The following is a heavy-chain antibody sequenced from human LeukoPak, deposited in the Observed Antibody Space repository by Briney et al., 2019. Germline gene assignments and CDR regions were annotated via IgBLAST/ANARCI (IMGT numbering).Heavy chain of an antibody. D-gene: IGHD1-26*01. CDR2: ISASSSVR. V-gene: IGHV3-48*04. CDR1: GFTFNSYS. J-gene: IGHJ4*02. CDR3: ARDRGGSYSEIDY. Sequence: GRSLRLSCTASGFTFNSYSLNCVRQAPGTGLERVSFISASSSVRYYADSVKGRFTISRDNAKNSLYLQMSSLRAEDTAVYYCARDRGGSYSEIDYWGQGTLVTVSS.